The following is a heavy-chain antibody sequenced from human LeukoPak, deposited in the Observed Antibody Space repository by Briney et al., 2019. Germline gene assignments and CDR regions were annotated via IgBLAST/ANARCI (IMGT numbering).Heavy chain of an antibody. CDR2: ISSSGSTI. J-gene: IGHJ4*02. Sequence: GGSLRLSCAASGFTFSSYEMNWVRQAPGKGLEWVSYISSSGSTIYYADSVKGRFTISRDNAKNSLYLQMNSLRAEDTAVYYCAKIYGRGSGPQGSDYWGQGTLVTVSS. CDR3: AKIYGRGSGPQGSDY. V-gene: IGHV3-48*03. D-gene: IGHD3-10*01. CDR1: GFTFSSYE.